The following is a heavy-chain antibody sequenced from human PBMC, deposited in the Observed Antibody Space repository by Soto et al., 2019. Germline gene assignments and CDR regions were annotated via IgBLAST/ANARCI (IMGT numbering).Heavy chain of an antibody. J-gene: IGHJ5*02. CDR1: GFTFTSSA. CDR3: AADPGDYYDRGGRDP. V-gene: IGHV1-58*01. Sequence: QMQLVQSGPEVKKPGTSVKVSCKASGFTFTSSAVQWVRQARGQRLEWIGWIVVGSGNTNYAQKFQERVTITRDMSTSTANRELSSQRSEDTAVDYCAADPGDYYDRGGRDPWGQGTLVTVSS. D-gene: IGHD3-22*01. CDR2: IVVGSGNT.